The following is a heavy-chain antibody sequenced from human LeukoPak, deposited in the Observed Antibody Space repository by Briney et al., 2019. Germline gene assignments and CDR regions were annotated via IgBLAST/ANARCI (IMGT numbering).Heavy chain of an antibody. D-gene: IGHD1-1*01. Sequence: GGSLRLSCAASGFTFSSYAMSWVRQAPGKGLEWVSAISGSGGSTYYADSVKGRFTISRDNSKNTLYLQMNSLRAEDTAVYYCAKDPLVQLERAGARFFDYWGQGTLVTVSS. CDR3: AKDPLVQLERAGARFFDY. CDR1: GFTFSSYA. J-gene: IGHJ4*02. CDR2: ISGSGGST. V-gene: IGHV3-23*01.